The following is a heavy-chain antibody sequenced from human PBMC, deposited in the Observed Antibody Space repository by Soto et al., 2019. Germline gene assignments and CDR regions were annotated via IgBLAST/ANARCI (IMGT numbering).Heavy chain of an antibody. Sequence: QVQLVDSGGGVVQPGRSLRLSCAASGFIFSNYGMHWVRQAPGKGLGWGDLISKDGSKKYYADSVKGRFIISRDNSKNTLYLEMNSLRAEDRAVYYCAKVSLRPYYCDYWGQGTLVIVSS. J-gene: IGHJ4*02. D-gene: IGHD4-17*01. V-gene: IGHV3-30*18. CDR1: GFIFSNYG. CDR3: AKVSLRPYYCDY. CDR2: ISKDGSKK.